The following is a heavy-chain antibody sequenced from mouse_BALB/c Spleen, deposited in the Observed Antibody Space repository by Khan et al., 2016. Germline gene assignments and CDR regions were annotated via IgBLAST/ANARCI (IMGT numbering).Heavy chain of an antibody. Sequence: EVQLQESGPGLVKPSQSLSLTCTVTGYSITSDYAWNWFRQFPGNKLEWMGYIGYSGRTSYNPYLKSRISITRDTSRNKFFLQLNSVTTEDTSTYYGAGNLHYVVSSYWYFDVWGAGTTVTVSS. D-gene: IGHD1-2*01. V-gene: IGHV3-2*02. CDR2: IGYSGRT. J-gene: IGHJ1*01. CDR1: GYSITSDYA. CDR3: AGNLHYVVSSYWYFDV.